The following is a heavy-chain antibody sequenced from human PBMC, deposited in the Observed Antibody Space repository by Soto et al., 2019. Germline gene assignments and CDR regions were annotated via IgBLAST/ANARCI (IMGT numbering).Heavy chain of an antibody. CDR2: FDPEDGET. CDR3: ASSKKRYFDWSNDY. D-gene: IGHD3-9*01. J-gene: IGHJ4*02. Sequence: ASVKVSCKVSGYTLTELSMHWVRQAPGKGLEWMGGFDPEDGETIYAQKFQGRVTMTEDTSTDTAYMELSSLRSEDTAVYYCASSKKRYFDWSNDYWGQGTLVTVS. V-gene: IGHV1-24*01. CDR1: GYTLTELS.